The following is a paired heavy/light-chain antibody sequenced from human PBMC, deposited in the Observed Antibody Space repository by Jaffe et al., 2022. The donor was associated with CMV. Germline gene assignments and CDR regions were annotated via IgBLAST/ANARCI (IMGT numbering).Light chain of an antibody. CDR3: QHYKNYPLT. CDR1: QSISNW. J-gene: IGKJ4*01. V-gene: IGKV1-5*03. CDR2: KAS. Sequence: DIQMTQSPSTLSASVGDRVTITCRASQSISNWLAWYQQKPGKAPKLLIYKASSLESGVPSRFSGSGSGTEFTLTISSLQTDDFATYYCQHYKNYPLTFGGGTKVEIK.
Heavy chain of an antibody. Sequence: EVHLVESGGGLVQPGGSLRLSCAASGFTLSDHYIDWVRQAPGKGLEWVGRSRNKANSYSTEYAASVKGRFTISRDASQDSLYLQMNGLKSDDTAVYYCAIGLYSSSWLHYWGQGTLVTVSS. CDR1: GFTLSDHY. CDR2: SRNKANSYST. J-gene: IGHJ4*02. D-gene: IGHD6-13*01. V-gene: IGHV3-72*01. CDR3: AIGLYSSSWLHY.